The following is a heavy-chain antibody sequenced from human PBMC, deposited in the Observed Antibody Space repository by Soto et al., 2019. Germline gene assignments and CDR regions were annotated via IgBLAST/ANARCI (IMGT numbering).Heavy chain of an antibody. CDR2: IIPIFGTA. Sequence: QVQLVQSGAEVKKPGSSVKVSCKASGGTFSSYAISWVRQAAGQGLEWMGGIIPIFGTANYAQKFQGRVTITADESTSTAYMELSSLRSEDTAVYYCARERDCISTSCHDAFDIWGQGTMLTVSS. J-gene: IGHJ3*02. CDR3: ARERDCISTSCHDAFDI. D-gene: IGHD2-2*01. V-gene: IGHV1-69*12. CDR1: GGTFSSYA.